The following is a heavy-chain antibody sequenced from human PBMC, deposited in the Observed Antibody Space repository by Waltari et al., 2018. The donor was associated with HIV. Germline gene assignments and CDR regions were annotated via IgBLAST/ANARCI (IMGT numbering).Heavy chain of an antibody. CDR1: GYSISSDYY. CDR3: GSGSRRGHSHGIDY. J-gene: IGHJ4*02. CDR2: ASRNGST. Sequence: QVQLHESGPGMVKPSETLSLTCAVSGYSISSDYYWGWIRQPPGKGLEWIGSASRNGSTYYSPSLKSRVTISLDTSKNQFSLKLNSVAAADTAVYYCGSGSRRGHSHGIDYWGQGTLVTVSS. V-gene: IGHV4-38-2*01. D-gene: IGHD5-18*01.